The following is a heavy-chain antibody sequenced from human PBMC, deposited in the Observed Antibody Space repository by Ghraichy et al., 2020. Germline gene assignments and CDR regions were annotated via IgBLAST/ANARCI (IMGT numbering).Heavy chain of an antibody. CDR1: GFTFDDYA. Sequence: GGSLRLSCAASGFTFDDYAMHWVRQAPGKGLEWVSGISWNSGSIGYADSVKGRFTISRDNAKNSLYLQMNSLRAEDTALYYCAKEQPGAFDIWGQGTMVTVSS. V-gene: IGHV3-9*01. D-gene: IGHD1-1*01. CDR3: AKEQPGAFDI. J-gene: IGHJ3*02. CDR2: ISWNSGSI.